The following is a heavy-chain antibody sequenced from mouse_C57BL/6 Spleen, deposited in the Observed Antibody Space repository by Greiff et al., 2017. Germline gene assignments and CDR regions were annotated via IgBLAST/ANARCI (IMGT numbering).Heavy chain of an antibody. J-gene: IGHJ1*03. CDR2: IHPNSGST. CDR3: ARSYDYDRGYWYFDV. D-gene: IGHD2-4*01. CDR1: GYTFTSYW. V-gene: IGHV1-64*01. Sequence: VQLQQPGAELVKPGASVKLSCKASGYTFTSYWMHWVKQRPGQGLEWIGMIHPNSGSTNYNEKFKSKATLTVDKSSSTAYMQLSSLTSEDSAVYYCARSYDYDRGYWYFDVWGTGTTVTVSS.